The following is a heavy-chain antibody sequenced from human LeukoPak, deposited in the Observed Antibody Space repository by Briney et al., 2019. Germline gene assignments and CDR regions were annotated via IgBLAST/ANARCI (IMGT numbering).Heavy chain of an antibody. CDR1: GFTFSSYS. V-gene: IGHV3-21*01. Sequence: GGSLRLSCAASGFTFSSYSMNWVRQAPGKGLEWVSSISSSSSYIYYADSVKGRFTISRDNAKNSLHLQMNSLRAEDTAVYYCARVLGVYDYGMNDAFDIWGQGTMVTVSS. CDR2: ISSSSSYI. CDR3: ARVLGVYDYGMNDAFDI. D-gene: IGHD5/OR15-5a*01. J-gene: IGHJ3*02.